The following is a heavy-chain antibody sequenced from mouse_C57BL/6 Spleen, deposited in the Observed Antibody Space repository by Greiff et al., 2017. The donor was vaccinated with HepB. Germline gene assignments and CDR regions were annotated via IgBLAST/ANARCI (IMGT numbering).Heavy chain of an antibody. D-gene: IGHD2-1*01. J-gene: IGHJ2*01. CDR1: GYTFTDYN. Sequence: EVQLQQSGPELVKPGASVKIPCKASGYTFTDYNMDWVKQSHGKSLEWIGDINPNNGGTIYNQKFKGKATLTVDKSSSTAYMELRSLTSEDTAVYYCARRRSIYYRNYVAIFFDYWGQGTTLTVSS. V-gene: IGHV1-18*01. CDR2: INPNNGGT. CDR3: ARRRSIYYRNYVAIFFDY.